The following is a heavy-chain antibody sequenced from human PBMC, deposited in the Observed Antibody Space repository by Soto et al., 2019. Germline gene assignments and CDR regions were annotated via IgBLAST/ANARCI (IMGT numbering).Heavy chain of an antibody. J-gene: IGHJ4*02. CDR3: ARHRGYYDILTGYYTELNFDY. Sequence: PSATPSITCTVSGGSISSSSYYWGWIRQPPGKGLEWIGSIYYIATTYYNPSLKSRVTISVDTSKNQFSLKLSSVTAADTAVYYCARHRGYYDILTGYYTELNFDYWGQGTLVTVSS. CDR2: IYYIATT. D-gene: IGHD3-9*01. CDR1: GGSISSSSYY. V-gene: IGHV4-39*01.